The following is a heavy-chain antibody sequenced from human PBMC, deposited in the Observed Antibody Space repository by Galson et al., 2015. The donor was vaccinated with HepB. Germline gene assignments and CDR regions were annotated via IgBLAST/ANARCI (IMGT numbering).Heavy chain of an antibody. V-gene: IGHV3-21*01. CDR3: AREAGSYSSGRHHYYYGMDV. D-gene: IGHD6-19*01. Sequence: SLRLSCAASGFTFSSYSMNWVRQAPGKGLEWVSSISSSSSYIYYADSVKGRFTISRDNAKNSLYLQMNSLRAEDTAVYYCAREAGSYSSGRHHYYYGMDVWGQGTTVTVSS. J-gene: IGHJ6*02. CDR2: ISSSSSYI. CDR1: GFTFSSYS.